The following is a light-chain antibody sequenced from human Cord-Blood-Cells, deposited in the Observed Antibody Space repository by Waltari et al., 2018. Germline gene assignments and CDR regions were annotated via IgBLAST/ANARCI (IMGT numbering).Light chain of an antibody. J-gene: IGKJ1*01. CDR3: QQYNSYST. Sequence: DIQMTQSPSTLSVSVGDRVTITCRVSQSISSWLAWYQQKPGKAPKRLIYKASSLESGVPSRFSGSGSGTEFTLTISSLQPDDFATYYCQQYNSYSTFGQGTKVEIK. V-gene: IGKV1-5*03. CDR2: KAS. CDR1: QSISSW.